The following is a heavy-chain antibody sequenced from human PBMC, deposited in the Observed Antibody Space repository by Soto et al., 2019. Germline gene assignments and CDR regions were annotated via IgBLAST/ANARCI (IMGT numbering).Heavy chain of an antibody. CDR3: ATNLRQWSYGGAFDI. CDR1: GGAFSRYA. CDR2: IFPMYGTP. D-gene: IGHD2-8*01. V-gene: IGHV1-69*13. Sequence: ASVKVSCKASGGAFSRYAISWVRQAPGQGPEWVGGIFPMYGTPVYAQKLQGRVTLTEDESTTTAYMELSSLRSEDTAVYYCATNLRQWSYGGAFDIWGQGTMVTVSS. J-gene: IGHJ3*02.